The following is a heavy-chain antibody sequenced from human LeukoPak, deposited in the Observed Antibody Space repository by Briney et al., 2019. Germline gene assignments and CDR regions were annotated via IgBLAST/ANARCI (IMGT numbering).Heavy chain of an antibody. V-gene: IGHV1-24*01. CDR2: FDPEDGET. CDR1: GYTLTELS. D-gene: IGHD5-18*01. Sequence: ASVKVPCKVSGYTLTELSMHWVRQAPGKGLEWMGGFDPEDGETIYAQKFQGRVTMTEDTSTDTAYMELSSLRSEDTAVYYCATLRAGRGYSLSFGVDYYGMDVWGRGTTVTVSS. CDR3: ATLRAGRGYSLSFGVDYYGMDV. J-gene: IGHJ6*02.